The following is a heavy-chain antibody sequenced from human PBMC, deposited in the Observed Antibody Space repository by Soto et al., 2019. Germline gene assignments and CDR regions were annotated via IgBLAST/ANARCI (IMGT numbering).Heavy chain of an antibody. D-gene: IGHD3-22*01. V-gene: IGHV4-59*01. CDR2: IYYSGST. Sequence: TLSLTCTVSGGSISSYYWSWIRQPPGKGLEWIGYIYYSGSTNYNPSLKSRVTISVDTSKNQFSLKLSSVTAADTAVYYCAREGDSSGYIFDYWGQGTLVTV. CDR1: GGSISSYY. J-gene: IGHJ4*02. CDR3: AREGDSSGYIFDY.